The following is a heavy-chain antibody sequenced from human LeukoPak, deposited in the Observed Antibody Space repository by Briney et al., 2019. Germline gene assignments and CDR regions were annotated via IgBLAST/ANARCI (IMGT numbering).Heavy chain of an antibody. CDR1: GGSFSGYY. CDR2: INHSGST. CDR3: ARNYGDWWFDP. V-gene: IGHV4-34*01. J-gene: IGHJ5*02. D-gene: IGHD4-17*01. Sequence: PSETLSLTCAVYGGSFSGYYWSWIRQPPGKGLEWIGEINHSGSTNYNPSLKSRVTISVDTSKNQFSLKLSSVTAADTAVYYCARNYGDWWFDPWGQGTLVTVSS.